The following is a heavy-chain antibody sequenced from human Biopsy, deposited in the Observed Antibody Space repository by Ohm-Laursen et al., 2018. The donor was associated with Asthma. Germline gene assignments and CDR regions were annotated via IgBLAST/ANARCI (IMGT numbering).Heavy chain of an antibody. D-gene: IGHD5-12*01. CDR3: ASTVNCAFGGYEWAAVFDY. V-gene: IGHV4-39*01. J-gene: IGHJ4*02. CDR1: GASIRGSGSY. Sequence: TLSLTCTVSGASIRGSGSYWAWIRQAPGKGPEWIGTTHYSGSTFYKPSLRSRVTMSLDTSTNQFSLRLRSVTATDTAVYYCASTVNCAFGGYEWAAVFDYWGQGILVTVSS. CDR2: THYSGST.